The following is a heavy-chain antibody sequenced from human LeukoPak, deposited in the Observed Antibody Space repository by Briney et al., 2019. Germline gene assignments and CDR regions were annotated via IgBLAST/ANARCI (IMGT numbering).Heavy chain of an antibody. Sequence: PGGSLRLSCAASGFTFSSYAMSWVRQAPGKGLEWVSAISGSGGSTYYADSVKGRFTISRDNSKNTLYLQMNSLRAEDTAVYYCAKITYDFWSGYRPLDYFDYWGQGTLVTVSS. D-gene: IGHD3-3*01. J-gene: IGHJ4*02. V-gene: IGHV3-23*01. CDR2: ISGSGGST. CDR1: GFTFSSYA. CDR3: AKITYDFWSGYRPLDYFDY.